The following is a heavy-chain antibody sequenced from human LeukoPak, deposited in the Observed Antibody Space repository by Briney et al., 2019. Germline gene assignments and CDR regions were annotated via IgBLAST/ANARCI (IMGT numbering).Heavy chain of an antibody. V-gene: IGHV3-30*03. CDR2: ISYDGSTE. J-gene: IGHJ4*02. CDR3: ATQHPSGWNYLHY. D-gene: IGHD6-19*01. CDR1: GLTFSTYS. Sequence: GMSLRLSCAASGLTFSTYSMHSVRQAPDRGLEWVAVISYDGSTEYYADSVKGRFTISRDNPKNTLYLQMKSLRAEDTAVYYCATQHPSGWNYLHYWGQGTLVTVSS.